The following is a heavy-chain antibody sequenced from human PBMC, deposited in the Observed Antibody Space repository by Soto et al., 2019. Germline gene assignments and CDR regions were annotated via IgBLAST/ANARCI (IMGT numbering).Heavy chain of an antibody. CDR3: ARDGRWELRSGDAFDI. CDR1: GGSISSGGYY. V-gene: IGHV4-31*03. Sequence: QVQLQESGPGLVKPSQTLSLTCTVSGGSISSGGYYWSWIRQHPGKGLEWIGYIYYSGSTYYNPSLKSRVTISVDTSKNQFSLKLSSVTAADTAVYYCARDGRWELRSGDAFDIWGQGTMVTVSS. J-gene: IGHJ3*02. D-gene: IGHD1-26*01. CDR2: IYYSGST.